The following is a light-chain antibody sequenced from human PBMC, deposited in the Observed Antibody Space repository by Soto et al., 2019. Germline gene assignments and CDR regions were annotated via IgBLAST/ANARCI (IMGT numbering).Light chain of an antibody. CDR3: QLIIVLSLP. J-gene: IGKJ1*01. Sequence: NLVTKSPAALCAANEDRVSITCLSSQSIRSSLAWYQQKPGKAPKVLIYDASSLESGVPSRFIGSGSGREFTLTVCSLQPDDFPPYCCQLIIVLSLPCAQGTKVDI. CDR2: DAS. V-gene: IGKV1-5*01. CDR1: QSIRSS.